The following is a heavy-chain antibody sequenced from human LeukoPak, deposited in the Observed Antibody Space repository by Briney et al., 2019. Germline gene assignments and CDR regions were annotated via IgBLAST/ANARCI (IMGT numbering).Heavy chain of an antibody. J-gene: IGHJ4*02. CDR1: GFTLSSYS. CDR2: ISSSSSYI. D-gene: IGHD3-3*01. Sequence: GGSLRLSCAASGFTLSSYSMNWVRQAPGKGLEWVSSISSSSSYIYYADSVKGRFTISRDNSKNTLYLQMNSLRAEDTAVYYCARDSYYDFWSGLDYWGQGTLVTVSS. CDR3: ARDSYYDFWSGLDY. V-gene: IGHV3-21*01.